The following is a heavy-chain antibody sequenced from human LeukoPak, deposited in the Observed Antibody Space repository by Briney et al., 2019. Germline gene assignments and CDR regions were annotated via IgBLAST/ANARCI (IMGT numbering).Heavy chain of an antibody. V-gene: IGHV3-21*01. D-gene: IGHD6-6*01. CDR2: ISSSSSYI. CDR3: AFLSSGSSSAFDI. J-gene: IGHJ3*02. Sequence: PGGSLRLSCAASGFTFSSYSMNWVRQAPGKGPERVSSISSSSSYIYYADSVKGRFTISRDNAKNSLYLQMNSLRAEDTAVYYCAFLSSGSSSAFDIWGQGTRVTV. CDR1: GFTFSSYS.